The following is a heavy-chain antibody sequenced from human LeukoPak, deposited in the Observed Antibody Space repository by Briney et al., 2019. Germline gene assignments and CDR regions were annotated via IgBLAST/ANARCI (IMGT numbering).Heavy chain of an antibody. J-gene: IGHJ4*02. V-gene: IGHV3-7*01. Sequence: GGSLRLSCAASGFTFSNYWMSWVRQTPGKGLEWVANIKEDGSDKYYVDSLKGRFTISRDNAKNSLYLQMNSLRAEDTAVYYCARGGRGSGSYRGLIDYWGQGTLVTVSS. CDR2: IKEDGSDK. CDR1: GFTFSNYW. CDR3: ARGGRGSGSYRGLIDY. D-gene: IGHD1-26*01.